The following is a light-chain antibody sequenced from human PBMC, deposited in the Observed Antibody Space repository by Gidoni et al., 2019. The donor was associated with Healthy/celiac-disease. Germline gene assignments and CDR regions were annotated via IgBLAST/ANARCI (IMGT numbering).Light chain of an antibody. CDR3: LFYYGDAQLVV. CDR1: TGAVTSGYY. V-gene: IGLV7-43*01. J-gene: IGLJ2*01. Sequence: QTVVTQEPSLTVSPGGTVTLTCASSTGAVTSGYYPNWFQQKPGQAPRALIYSTSNKHPWTPARFSGSLLGGKAALTLSGVQPEDEADYYCLFYYGDAQLVVFGGGTKLTVL. CDR2: STS.